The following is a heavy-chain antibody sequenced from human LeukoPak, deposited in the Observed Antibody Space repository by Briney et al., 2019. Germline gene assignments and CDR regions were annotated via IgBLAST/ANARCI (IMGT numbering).Heavy chain of an antibody. D-gene: IGHD3-22*01. CDR2: INHSGST. J-gene: IGHJ4*02. Sequence: SETLSLTCAAFGGTFSGYYLSWVRQSPGKGLECIGEINHSGSTTYNPSLKSRVTISVDTSKNQFALKLSSVTAADTAVYYCARHFLGYDSSGFDYWGQGTLVTVSS. V-gene: IGHV4-34*01. CDR1: GGTFSGYY. CDR3: ARHFLGYDSSGFDY.